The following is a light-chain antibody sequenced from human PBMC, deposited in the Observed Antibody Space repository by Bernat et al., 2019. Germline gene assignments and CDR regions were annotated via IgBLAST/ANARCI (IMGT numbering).Light chain of an antibody. CDR1: QSISSNY. CDR3: QQYDGSPLT. Sequence: EIVLTQSPGTLSLSPGERVTLSCKASQSISSNYLAWYQQKPGQAPRLPIYGASRRATGIPDRFSGSGSGTDFTLTISRLEAEDFAVYYCQQYDGSPLTFGGGTKVEIK. CDR2: GAS. V-gene: IGKV3-20*01. J-gene: IGKJ4*01.